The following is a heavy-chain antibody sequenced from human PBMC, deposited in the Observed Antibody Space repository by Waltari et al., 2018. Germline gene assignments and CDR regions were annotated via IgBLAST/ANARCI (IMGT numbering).Heavy chain of an antibody. Sequence: EVQLLGSGGGLVQPGGSLRLSCVASGFTFDSYAMSWVRQAPGEGLEWVSAGSPTGGATDYVDSVKGRFTISRDNSKNTLYLEMNNLRAEDTAVYYCAKDPCCETGTANYGMDVWGQGTTVTVSS. D-gene: IGHD1-7*01. CDR3: AKDPCCETGTANYGMDV. CDR1: GFTFDSYA. CDR2: GSPTGGAT. J-gene: IGHJ6*02. V-gene: IGHV3-23*01.